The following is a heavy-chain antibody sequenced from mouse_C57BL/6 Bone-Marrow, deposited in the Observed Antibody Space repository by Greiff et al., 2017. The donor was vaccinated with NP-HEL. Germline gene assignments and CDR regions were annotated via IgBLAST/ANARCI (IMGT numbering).Heavy chain of an antibody. CDR2: ITHSGET. D-gene: IGHD2-3*01. Sequence: VKLQESGPGLVKPSQSLFLTCSITGFPITSGYYWIWIRQSPGKPLEWMGYITHSGETFYNPSLQSPISITRETSNNQFFLQLNSVTTEDTAMYYCAGDYDGYWYFDVWGTGTTVTVSS. CDR1: GFPITSGYY. J-gene: IGHJ1*03. CDR3: AGDYDGYWYFDV. V-gene: IGHV12-3*01.